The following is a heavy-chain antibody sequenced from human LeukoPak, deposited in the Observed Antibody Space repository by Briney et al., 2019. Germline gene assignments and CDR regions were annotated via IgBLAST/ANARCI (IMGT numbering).Heavy chain of an antibody. CDR3: ARGVVGATRTTGGFDY. D-gene: IGHD1-26*01. V-gene: IGHV4-34*01. CDR1: GGSISSYY. CDR2: INHSGST. J-gene: IGHJ4*02. Sequence: SETLSLTCTVSGGSISSYYWSWIRQPPGKGLEWIGEINHSGSTNYNPSLKSRVTISVDTSKNQFSLKLSSVTAADTAVYYCARGVVGATRTTGGFDYWGQGTLVTVSS.